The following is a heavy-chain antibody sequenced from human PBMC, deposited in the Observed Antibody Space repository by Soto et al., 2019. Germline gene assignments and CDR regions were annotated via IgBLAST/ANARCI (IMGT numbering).Heavy chain of an antibody. CDR1: GGSISSYY. Sequence: QVQLQESGPGLVKPSETLSLTCTVSGGSISSYYWSWIRQPPGKGLEWIGYIYYSGSTNYNPSLKSRVTISVDTSKNQFSLKLSSVTAADTAVYYCARGGGPGILWFGEFGSDDAFDIWGQGTMVTVSS. CDR3: ARGGGPGILWFGEFGSDDAFDI. V-gene: IGHV4-59*01. D-gene: IGHD3-10*01. J-gene: IGHJ3*02. CDR2: IYYSGST.